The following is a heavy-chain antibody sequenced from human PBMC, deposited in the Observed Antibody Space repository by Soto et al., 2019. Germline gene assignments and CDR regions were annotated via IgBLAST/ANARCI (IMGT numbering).Heavy chain of an antibody. CDR2: IYSGGST. CDR3: AGGTTPPFDY. J-gene: IGHJ4*02. V-gene: IGHV3-66*01. CDR1: GFTFSSYA. D-gene: IGHD1-7*01. Sequence: AGGSLRLSCAASGFTFSSYAMHWVRQAPGKGLEWVSVIYSGGSTYYADSVKGRFTISRDNSKNTLYLQMNSLRAEDAAVYYCAGGTTPPFDYWGQGTLVTVSS.